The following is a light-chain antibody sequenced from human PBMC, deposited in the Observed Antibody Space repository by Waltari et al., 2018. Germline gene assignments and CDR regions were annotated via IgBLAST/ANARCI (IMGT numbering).Light chain of an antibody. CDR1: SPNIGAGSG. CDR3: LSYDNRLTGWV. V-gene: IGLV1-40*01. CDR2: ANT. Sequence: QSVLSPPPSVSGAPGQRVTISCAGSSPNIGAGSGVHWYQHLPGTAPKLLIYANTNRPSGVPARFSGSKSGTSASLAITGLQAEDEADYYCLSYDNRLTGWVFGGGTKVTVL. J-gene: IGLJ3*02.